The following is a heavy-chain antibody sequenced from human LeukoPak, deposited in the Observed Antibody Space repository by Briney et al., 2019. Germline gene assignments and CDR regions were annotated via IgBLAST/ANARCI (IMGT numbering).Heavy chain of an antibody. CDR2: ISTSGRTI. V-gene: IGHV3-11*01. D-gene: IGHD1-1*01. CDR3: AREDGTY. CDR1: GFTFSDHY. Sequence: GGSLRLSCAASGFTFSDHYMTWIRQAPGKGLEWVSYISTSGRTIFYADSVKGRFTISRDNAKNSLSLQMNSLRADDTAIYYCAREDGTYWGQGTLVTVSS. J-gene: IGHJ4*02.